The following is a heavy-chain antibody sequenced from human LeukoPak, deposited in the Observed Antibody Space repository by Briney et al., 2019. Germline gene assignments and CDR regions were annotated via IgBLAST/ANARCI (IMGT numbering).Heavy chain of an antibody. CDR3: ARLWSGYYTGRDY. J-gene: IGHJ4*02. Sequence: SETLSLTCTVSGGSISSYFWSWIRQPPGKGLEWIGYIYYSGSTNYNPSLKSRVTISVDTSKNQFSLKLSSVTAADTAVYYCARLWSGYYTGRDYWGQGTLVTVSS. CDR2: IYYSGST. D-gene: IGHD3-3*01. V-gene: IGHV4-59*01. CDR1: GGSISSYF.